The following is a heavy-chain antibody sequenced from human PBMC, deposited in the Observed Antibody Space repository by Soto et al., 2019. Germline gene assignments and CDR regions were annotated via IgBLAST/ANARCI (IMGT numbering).Heavy chain of an antibody. CDR2: ISPYTGNT. J-gene: IGHJ6*02. V-gene: IGHV1-18*01. Sequence: QVQLVQSGDEVKKPGASVKVSCKASGYIFVNYGIAWARQAPGQGLEWMGWISPYTGNTHSASKVQGRLTMTTDTSTSTAYIDLGSLTSDDTAVYYCVMVDNYVTPTPQDVWGQGTTVTVSS. CDR3: VMVDNYVTPTPQDV. CDR1: GYIFVNYG. D-gene: IGHD3-16*01.